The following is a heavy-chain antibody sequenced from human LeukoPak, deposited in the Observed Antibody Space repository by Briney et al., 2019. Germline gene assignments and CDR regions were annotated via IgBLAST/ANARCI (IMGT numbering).Heavy chain of an antibody. V-gene: IGHV4-31*03. CDR2: IYYSGST. CDR1: GGSISSGGYY. J-gene: IGHJ6*02. D-gene: IGHD2-2*02. CDR3: ARTVAPDIVVVPAAIPHYYCYGMDV. Sequence: PSETLSLTCTVSGGSISSGGYYWSWIRRHPGKGLEWIGYIYYSGSTYYNPSLKSRVTISVDTSKNQFSLKLSSVTAADTAVYYCARTVAPDIVVVPAAIPHYYCYGMDVWGQGTTVTVSS.